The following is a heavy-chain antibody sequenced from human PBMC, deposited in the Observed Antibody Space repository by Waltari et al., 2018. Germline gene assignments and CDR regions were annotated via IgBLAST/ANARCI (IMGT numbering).Heavy chain of an antibody. CDR1: GVSITSNRHY. CDR2: MSYSGAT. D-gene: IGHD5-12*01. Sequence: QLQLQESGPGLVKPSETLSLTCSVSGVSITSNRHYWCWIRQPPGQGLEWIGTMSYSGATYSSPSLKSRVTISRDKSKNQLSLKLGSVTAAATAVYYCATYIGASVGTAAFDVWGQGTMVTVSS. CDR3: ATYIGASVGTAAFDV. V-gene: IGHV4-39*01. J-gene: IGHJ3*01.